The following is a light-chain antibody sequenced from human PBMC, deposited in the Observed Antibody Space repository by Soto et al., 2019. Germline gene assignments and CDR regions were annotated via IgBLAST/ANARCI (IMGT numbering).Light chain of an antibody. CDR3: QQYGRSPT. J-gene: IGKJ1*01. Sequence: EIVLTQSPGTLSLSPGERATLSCRSSQSVSSNYLAWYQQTPDQAPRLVIYDVSGRATGIPDRFSGSGSGTDFTLTISRLEPEDFAVYYCQQYGRSPTFGQGTKVEIK. CDR2: DVS. CDR1: QSVSSNY. V-gene: IGKV3-20*01.